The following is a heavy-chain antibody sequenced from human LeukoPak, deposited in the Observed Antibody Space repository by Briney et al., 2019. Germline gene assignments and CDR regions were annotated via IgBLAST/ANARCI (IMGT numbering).Heavy chain of an antibody. D-gene: IGHD6-19*01. CDR3: ARAAEQWLTNWFDP. V-gene: IGHV1-2*03. Sequence: AASVKVSCTASGYTFTGYHMHWVPQAPGQGLEWMGCINPNSGGTNYAQKFQGRLTMTRDTSISTAYMELSRLRSDDTAVYYCARAAEQWLTNWFDPWGQGTLVTVSS. J-gene: IGHJ5*02. CDR1: GYTFTGYH. CDR2: INPNSGGT.